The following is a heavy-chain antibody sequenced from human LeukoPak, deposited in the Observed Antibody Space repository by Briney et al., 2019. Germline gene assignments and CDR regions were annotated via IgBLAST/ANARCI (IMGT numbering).Heavy chain of an antibody. J-gene: IGHJ6*03. CDR1: GGSFSGYY. D-gene: IGHD5-12*01. V-gene: IGHV4-34*01. CDR2: INHSGST. Sequence: SETLSLTCAVYGGSFSGYYWSWIRQPPGKGLEWIGEINHSGSTNYNPSLKSRVTISEDTSKNQFSLKLSSVTAADTAMYYCARASWLPQTRNYYYMDVWGKGTPVTISS. CDR3: ARASWLPQTRNYYYMDV.